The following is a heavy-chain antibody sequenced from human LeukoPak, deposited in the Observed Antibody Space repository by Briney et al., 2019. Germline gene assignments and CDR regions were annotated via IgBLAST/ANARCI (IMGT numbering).Heavy chain of an antibody. CDR1: GYTFTSYD. CDR3: ARGRGCSGYYSYYFDY. D-gene: IGHD3-22*01. J-gene: IGHJ4*02. CDR2: MNPNSGNT. Sequence: ASVKVSCKASGYTFTSYDINWVRQATGQGLEWMGWMNPNSGNTGYAQKFQSRVTITRNTSISTAYMELSSLRSEDTAVYYCARGRGCSGYYSYYFDYWGQGTLVTVSS. V-gene: IGHV1-8*03.